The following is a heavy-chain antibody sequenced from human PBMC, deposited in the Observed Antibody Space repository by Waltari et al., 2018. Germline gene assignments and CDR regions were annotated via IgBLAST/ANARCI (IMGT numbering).Heavy chain of an antibody. V-gene: IGHV3-33*01. CDR2: IWYDGSNK. D-gene: IGHD6-19*01. CDR1: GFTFSSYG. Sequence: QVQLVESGGGVVQPGRSLRLSCAASGFTFSSYGMPWVRQATGKGLEWVAVIWYDGSNKYYADSVKGRFTISRDNSKNTLYLQMNSLRAEDTAVYYCARDQRAAVAGLRYFDLWGRGTLVTVSS. CDR3: ARDQRAAVAGLRYFDL. J-gene: IGHJ2*01.